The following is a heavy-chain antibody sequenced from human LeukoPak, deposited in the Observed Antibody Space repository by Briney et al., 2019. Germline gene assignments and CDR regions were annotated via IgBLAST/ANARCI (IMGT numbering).Heavy chain of an antibody. CDR2: IYSGGST. Sequence: GGSLRLSCAASGFTVSSNYMSWVRQAPGKGLEWVSVIYSGGSTYYADSVKGRFTISRDNSKSTLYLQMNSLRAEDTAVYYCARLAYSSSWYWSRWGQGTLVTVSS. CDR3: ARLAYSSSWYWSR. D-gene: IGHD6-13*01. J-gene: IGHJ4*02. CDR1: GFTVSSNY. V-gene: IGHV3-53*01.